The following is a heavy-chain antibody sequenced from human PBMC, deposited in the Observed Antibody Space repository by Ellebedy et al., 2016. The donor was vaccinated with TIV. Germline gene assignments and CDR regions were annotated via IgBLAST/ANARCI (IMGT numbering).Heavy chain of an antibody. J-gene: IGHJ4*02. CDR1: GYTFTSYY. CDR3: ARAQNPCSSTICNVFLY. V-gene: IGHV1-46*01. Sequence: AASVKVSCKASGYTFTSYYVHWVRQAPGQGLEWMGIINPSGGTTSHAQKFRDRVTMTKDTSTSTVYIELSSLRSEDTAVYYCARAQNPCSSTICNVFLYWGQGTLVSVSS. CDR2: INPSGGTT. D-gene: IGHD2-2*01.